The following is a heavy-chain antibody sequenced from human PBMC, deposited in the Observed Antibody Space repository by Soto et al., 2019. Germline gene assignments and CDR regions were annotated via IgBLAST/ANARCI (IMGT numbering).Heavy chain of an antibody. J-gene: IGHJ4*02. CDR1: GFTFSSYA. CDR2: ISGSGGST. V-gene: IGHV3-23*01. Sequence: GGSLRLSCAASGFTFSSYAMSWVRQAPGKGLEWVSAISGSGGSTYYADSVKGRFTISRDNSKNTLYLQMNSLRAEDTAVYYCAKGRRVSSCSETDYWGQGTLVTVSS. CDR3: AKGRRVSSCSETDY. D-gene: IGHD6-13*01.